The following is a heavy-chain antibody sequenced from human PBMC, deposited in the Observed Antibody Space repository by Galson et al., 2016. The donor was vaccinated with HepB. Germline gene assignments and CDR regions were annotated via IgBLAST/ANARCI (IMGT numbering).Heavy chain of an antibody. Sequence: QSGAEVKKPGESLKISCQGSGYSFTNYWIGWVRQMPGEGLEWMGSIFPADSHSIYSPSFQGQVTLSADKYINTAYLQFSSLQASDTATYYCARRRVGPQEMSWYFDLWGRGTLVTVSS. CDR3: ARRRVGPQEMSWYFDL. V-gene: IGHV5-51*01. CDR2: IFPADSHS. D-gene: IGHD1-26*01. CDR1: GYSFTNYW. J-gene: IGHJ2*01.